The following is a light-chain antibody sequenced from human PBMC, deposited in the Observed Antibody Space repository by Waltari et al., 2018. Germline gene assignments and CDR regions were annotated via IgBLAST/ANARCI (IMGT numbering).Light chain of an antibody. J-gene: IGKJ2*01. CDR2: VAY. V-gene: IGKV3-15*01. Sequence: EIVMTQSPATLSVSPGERATLSCRASPSVSSSLAWDQRSPGQAPRLLVRVAYTRATGIPARFSGSGSGTEFTLTISSLQSEDFAVYYCQQYNNWPPTFGQGTKLEIK. CDR3: QQYNNWPPT. CDR1: PSVSSS.